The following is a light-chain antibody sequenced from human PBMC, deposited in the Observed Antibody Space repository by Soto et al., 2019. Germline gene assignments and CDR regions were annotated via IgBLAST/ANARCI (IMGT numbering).Light chain of an antibody. J-gene: IGKJ1*01. V-gene: IGKV1-5*01. Sequence: DIQMTQSPSTLCGSVGDRVTITCRASQSISSWLAWYQQKPGKAPKLLIYDASSLESGVPSRFSGSGSGTEFTLTISSLQPDDFATYYCQQYNSYPWTFGQGTKVEI. CDR3: QQYNSYPWT. CDR1: QSISSW. CDR2: DAS.